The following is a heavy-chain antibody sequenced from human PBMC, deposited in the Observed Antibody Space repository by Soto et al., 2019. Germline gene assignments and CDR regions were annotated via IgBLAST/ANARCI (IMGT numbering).Heavy chain of an antibody. D-gene: IGHD1-1*01. CDR2: IYNDGSRT. J-gene: IGHJ4*02. CDR1: GFAFSSYW. CDR3: ARDLSGDTTPYFDL. Sequence: GGSLRLSCAASGFAFSSYWMHWVRQTPGKGPVWVSRIYNDGSRTAYADSVKGRFTISRDNAKNTMYLQMSSLTVEDTAVYYCARDLSGDTTPYFDLWGQGTLVTVSS. V-gene: IGHV3-74*01.